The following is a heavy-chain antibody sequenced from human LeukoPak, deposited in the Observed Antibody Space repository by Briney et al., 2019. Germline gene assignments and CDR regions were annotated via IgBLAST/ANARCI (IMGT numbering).Heavy chain of an antibody. V-gene: IGHV3-30-3*01. J-gene: IGHJ6*02. CDR3: VRDFFRQLQYYYGFDV. D-gene: IGHD2-2*01. Sequence: PGGPLRLSCAASGFTFGSHNMQWVRQAPGKGLEWVALISYDGTNKYYADSVKGRFSISRDNSKNTLYLQMNSLRAEDMAVYYCVRDFFRQLQYYYGFDVWGQGTTVTVSS. CDR2: ISYDGTNK. CDR1: GFTFGSHN.